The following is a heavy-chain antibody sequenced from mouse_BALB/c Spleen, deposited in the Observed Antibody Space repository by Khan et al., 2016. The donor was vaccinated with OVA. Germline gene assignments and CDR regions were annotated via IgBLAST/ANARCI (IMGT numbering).Heavy chain of an antibody. CDR1: GYTFTNYW. CDR2: IFPGTGTT. V-gene: IGHV1S132*01. J-gene: IGHJ3*01. Sequence: VQLQESGAELVKSGASVKLSCKTSGYTFTNYWIQWVKQRPGQGLGWIGEIFPGTGTTYYNENFKAKATMTIDTSSNTAYIQLSSLTSEDSAVYFCARAYFGNCDFTYWGQGTLVTVSA. D-gene: IGHD2-10*01. CDR3: ARAYFGNCDFTY.